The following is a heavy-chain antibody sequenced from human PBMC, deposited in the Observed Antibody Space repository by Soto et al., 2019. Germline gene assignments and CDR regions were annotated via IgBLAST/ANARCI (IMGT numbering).Heavy chain of an antibody. D-gene: IGHD3-10*01. CDR2: ISENGGIT. V-gene: IGHV3-74*01. Sequence: PGGSLLFSCAASGFTFRYYWVQWVRQVRGEGLVWVSSISENGGITTYADSEKGRFTISRDNAKNTLYLQMNGLRVDDSSIYYCAREYYASGTHWGQGTLVTVTS. CDR3: AREYYASGTH. J-gene: IGHJ1*01. CDR1: GFTFRYYW.